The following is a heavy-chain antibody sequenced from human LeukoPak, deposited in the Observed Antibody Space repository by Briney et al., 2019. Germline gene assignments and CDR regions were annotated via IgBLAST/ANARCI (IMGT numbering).Heavy chain of an antibody. CDR1: GFTFSTYY. D-gene: IGHD6-19*01. CDR2: ISTSSSYI. Sequence: GGSLRLSCAASGFTFSTYYMNWVRQAPGKGLEWVSSISTSSSYIYYADAVKGRFTISRDNAKNSLYLQMNSLRAEDTAVYYCAKDGYSSGWYMGYYYYMDVWGKGTTVTISS. CDR3: AKDGYSSGWYMGYYYYMDV. J-gene: IGHJ6*03. V-gene: IGHV3-21*01.